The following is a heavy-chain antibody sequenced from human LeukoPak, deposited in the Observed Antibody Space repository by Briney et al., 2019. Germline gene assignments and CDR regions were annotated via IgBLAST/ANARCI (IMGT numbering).Heavy chain of an antibody. V-gene: IGHV4-39*07. J-gene: IGHJ6*02. CDR3: ARDREVSAAGNYYYGMDV. Sequence: SETLSLTCTVSGGSISSSSYYWGWIRQPPGKGLEWIGSVYYSGSTYYNPSLESRVTTSVDTSKNQFSLKLSSVTAADTAVYYCARDREVSAAGNYYYGMDVWGQGTTVTVSS. CDR2: VYYSGST. D-gene: IGHD6-13*01. CDR1: GGSISSSSYY.